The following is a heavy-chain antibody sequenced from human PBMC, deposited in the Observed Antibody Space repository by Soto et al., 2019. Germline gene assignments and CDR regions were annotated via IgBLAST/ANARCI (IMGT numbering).Heavy chain of an antibody. Sequence: GGSLRLSCVASGFSFSSYSMSWVRQAPGKGLEWVPIISGGGGAKFYADSVKGRFTISRDNSKNTVFLEMNSLRVEDTAIYYCAKKPLVPSGTDCLGPWGQGTLVTVSS. D-gene: IGHD6-13*01. J-gene: IGHJ5*02. V-gene: IGHV3-23*01. CDR3: AKKPLVPSGTDCLGP. CDR1: GFSFSSYS. CDR2: ISGGGGAK.